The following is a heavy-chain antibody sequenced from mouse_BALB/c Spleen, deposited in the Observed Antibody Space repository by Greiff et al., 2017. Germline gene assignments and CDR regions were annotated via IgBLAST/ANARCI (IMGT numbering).Heavy chain of an antibody. CDR1: GFSLTSYG. CDR3: AKRGDYGSSYDYAMDY. J-gene: IGHJ4*01. CDR2: IWRGGST. D-gene: IGHD1-1*01. V-gene: IGHV2-5-1*01. Sequence: QVQLQQSGPSLVQPSQSLSITCTVSGFSLTSYGVHWVRQSPGKGLEWLGVIWRGGSTDYNAAFMSRLSITKDNSKSQVFFKMNSLQADDTAIYYCAKRGDYGSSYDYAMDYWGQGTSVTVSS.